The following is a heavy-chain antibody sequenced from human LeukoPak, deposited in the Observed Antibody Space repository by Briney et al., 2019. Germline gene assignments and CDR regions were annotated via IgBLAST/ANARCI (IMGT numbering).Heavy chain of an antibody. CDR1: GFTFSSFG. Sequence: GSLRLSCAASGFTFSSFGMHWVRQAPGKGLEWVAVIWYDGTNKYYADSVKGRFTISRDNSKNTLYLQMNSLRAEDTAIYYCARDVVPMVRGVPQGIDYWGQGSLVTVSS. J-gene: IGHJ4*02. D-gene: IGHD3-10*01. V-gene: IGHV3-33*01. CDR2: IWYDGTNK. CDR3: ARDVVPMVRGVPQGIDY.